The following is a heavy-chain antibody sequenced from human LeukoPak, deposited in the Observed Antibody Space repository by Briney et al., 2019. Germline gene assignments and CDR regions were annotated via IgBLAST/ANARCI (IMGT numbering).Heavy chain of an antibody. Sequence: SETLSLTCTVSGGSISSYYWSWIRQPPGKELEGVGDIYYSGSTNYNPSLKSRVTISVDTSKNQFSLKLSSVTAADTAVYYCARMIYYDILTGYSNYFDYWGQGTLVTVSS. CDR2: IYYSGST. D-gene: IGHD3-9*01. V-gene: IGHV4-59*01. CDR1: GGSISSYY. J-gene: IGHJ4*02. CDR3: ARMIYYDILTGYSNYFDY.